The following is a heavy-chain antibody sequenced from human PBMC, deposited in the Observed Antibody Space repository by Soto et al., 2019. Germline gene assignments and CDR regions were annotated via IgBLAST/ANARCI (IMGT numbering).Heavy chain of an antibody. CDR1: GGSFSGYF. CDR2: ITHIGST. CDR3: ARGSSRSSWYLQH. J-gene: IGHJ1*01. D-gene: IGHD6-13*01. V-gene: IGHV4-34*01. Sequence: QVQLQQWGAGLLTPSETLSLTCAVSGGSFSGYFWSWIRQPPGKGLEWIGEITHIGSTNYNPSLKSRATISVDTSKNQVSLRVSSVTAADTAVYYCARGSSRSSWYLQHWGQGTLVTVSS.